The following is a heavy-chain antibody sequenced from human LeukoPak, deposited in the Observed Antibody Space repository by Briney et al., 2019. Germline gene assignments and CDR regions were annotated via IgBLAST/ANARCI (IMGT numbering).Heavy chain of an antibody. V-gene: IGHV1-8*03. CDR1: GYTFTSYD. CDR2: MNPNSGNT. CDR3: ARGPLWFGELLPFDY. J-gene: IGHJ4*02. D-gene: IGHD3-10*01. Sequence: ASVKVSCKASGYTFTSYDINWVRQATGQALEWMGWMNPNSGNTGYAQKFQGRVTITRNTSISTAYMELSSLRSEDTAVYYCARGPLWFGELLPFDYWGQGTLVTVSS.